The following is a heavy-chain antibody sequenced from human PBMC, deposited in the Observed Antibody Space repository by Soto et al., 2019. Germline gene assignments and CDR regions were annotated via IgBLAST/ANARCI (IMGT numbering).Heavy chain of an antibody. D-gene: IGHD3-10*01. CDR2: FDPEDGET. Sequence: GASVKVSCKVSGYTLTELSMHWVRQAPGKGLEWMGGFDPEDGETIYAQKFQGRVTMTEDTSTDTAYMELSSLRSEDTAVYYCATTYYYGSGTYFDYWGQGPPVTVST. CDR3: ATTYYYGSGTYFDY. V-gene: IGHV1-24*01. CDR1: GYTLTELS. J-gene: IGHJ4*02.